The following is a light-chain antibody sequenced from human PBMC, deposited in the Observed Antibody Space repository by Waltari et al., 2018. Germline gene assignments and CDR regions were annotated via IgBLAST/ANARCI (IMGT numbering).Light chain of an antibody. V-gene: IGKV1-5*01. Sequence: DIQMTQSPSTLSASVGDRVTITCRASQSLSSWLAWYQQSPGKAPKLLVYDASTLQSGVPSRFSDSGSGTEFTLTISSLQPEDFATYYCQHYTRYSITFGQGTRLEIK. CDR3: QHYTRYSIT. CDR2: DAS. J-gene: IGKJ5*01. CDR1: QSLSSW.